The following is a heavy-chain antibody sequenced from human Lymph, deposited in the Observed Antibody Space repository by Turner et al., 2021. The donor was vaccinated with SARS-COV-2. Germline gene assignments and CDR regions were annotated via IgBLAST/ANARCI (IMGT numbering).Heavy chain of an antibody. CDR1: GYTFTGSY. CDR3: ARDVERYNDFWSGYSGGYGMDV. Sequence: QVQLVQSGAEVKKPGASVKVSCKASGYTFTGSYMHWVRQAPGQGLEWMGWINPNSGGTNYAQKFQGRVTMTRDTSISAAYMELNRLRSDDTAVYYCARDVERYNDFWSGYSGGYGMDVWGQGTTVTVSS. CDR2: INPNSGGT. V-gene: IGHV1-2*02. D-gene: IGHD3-3*01. J-gene: IGHJ6*02.